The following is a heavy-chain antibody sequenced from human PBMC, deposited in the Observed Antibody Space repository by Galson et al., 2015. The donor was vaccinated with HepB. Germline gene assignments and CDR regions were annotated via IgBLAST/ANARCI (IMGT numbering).Heavy chain of an antibody. CDR1: GATFSSYA. CDR2: IIPIFGTA. D-gene: IGHD3-22*01. CDR3: ASHSSGYYLAEYFQH. Sequence: SVKVSCKASGATFSSYAISWVRQAPGQGLEWMGGIIPIFGTAIYAQKFQGRVTIIADESTSTVYMELSSLRSEDTAVYYCASHSSGYYLAEYFQHWGQGTQITVSS. V-gene: IGHV1-69*13. J-gene: IGHJ1*01.